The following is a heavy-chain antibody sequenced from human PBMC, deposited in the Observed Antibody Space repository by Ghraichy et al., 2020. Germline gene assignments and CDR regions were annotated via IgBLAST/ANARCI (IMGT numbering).Heavy chain of an antibody. V-gene: IGHV3-7*01. D-gene: IGHD5-12*01. CDR1: GFTFSSYW. CDR3: ARDAGDPGATIWYFDL. CDR2: IKQDGSEK. J-gene: IGHJ2*01. Sequence: GGSLRLSCAASGFTFSSYWMSWVRQAPGKGLEWVANIKQDGSEKYYVDSVKGRFTISRDNAKNSLYLQMNSLRAEDTAVYYCARDAGDPGATIWYFDLWGRGTLVTVSS.